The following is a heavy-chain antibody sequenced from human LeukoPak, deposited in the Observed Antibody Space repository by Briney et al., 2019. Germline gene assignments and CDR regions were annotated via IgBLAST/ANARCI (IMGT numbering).Heavy chain of an antibody. D-gene: IGHD4-17*01. CDR1: GGSISIYY. CDR3: AREGRQDYVYFDY. CDR2: INYSGNT. J-gene: IGHJ4*02. V-gene: IGHV4-59*01. Sequence: SETLSLTCTVSGGSISIYYWSWIRQPPGKGLEWIGYINYSGNTNYNPSLKSRVTISVDTSKNQFSLRLTSVTAADTAVFYCAREGRQDYVYFDYWGQGSLVTVSS.